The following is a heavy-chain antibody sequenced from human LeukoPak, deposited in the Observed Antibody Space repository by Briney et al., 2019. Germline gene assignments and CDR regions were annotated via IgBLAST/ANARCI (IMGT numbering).Heavy chain of an antibody. Sequence: GGSLRLSCAASGFTFSSYVMSWVRQAPGKGLEWVSSISGSGGITYYTDSVKGRFTISRDNSKNTLFLQMNSLRAEDTAVYYCAKDSGDTSGNWFDPWGQGTLVTVSS. D-gene: IGHD6-19*01. CDR2: ISGSGGIT. CDR3: AKDSGDTSGNWFDP. V-gene: IGHV3-23*01. J-gene: IGHJ5*02. CDR1: GFTFSSYV.